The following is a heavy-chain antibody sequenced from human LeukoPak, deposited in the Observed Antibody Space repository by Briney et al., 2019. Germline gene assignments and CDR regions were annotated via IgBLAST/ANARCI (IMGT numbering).Heavy chain of an antibody. CDR3: ARHVTRGGSSSPYNWFDP. CDR1: GGSISSSSYY. Sequence: SETLSLTCTVSGGSISSSSYYWGWIRQPPGKGLEWIGSIYYSGSTYYNPSLRSRVTISVDTSKNQFSLKLSSVTAADTAVYYCARHVTRGGSSSPYNWFDPWGQGTLVTVSS. CDR2: IYYSGST. V-gene: IGHV4-39*01. D-gene: IGHD6-13*01. J-gene: IGHJ5*02.